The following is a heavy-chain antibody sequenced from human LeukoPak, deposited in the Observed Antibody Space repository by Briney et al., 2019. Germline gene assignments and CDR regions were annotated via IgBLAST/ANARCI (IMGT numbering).Heavy chain of an antibody. CDR1: GGSFSGYY. CDR2: IYYSGST. CDR3: ARLRITGTTATDI. V-gene: IGHV4-59*08. D-gene: IGHD1-20*01. J-gene: IGHJ3*02. Sequence: SETLSLTCAVYGGSFSGYYWSWIRQPPGKGLEWIGYIYYSGSTNYNPSLKSRVTISVDTSKNQFSLKLSSVTAADTAVYYCARLRITGTTATDIWGQGTMVTVSS.